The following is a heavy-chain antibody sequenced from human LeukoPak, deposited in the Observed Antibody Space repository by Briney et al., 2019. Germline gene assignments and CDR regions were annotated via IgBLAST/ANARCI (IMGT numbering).Heavy chain of an antibody. CDR2: IYSGGST. Sequence: GGSLRLSCAASGFTVSSNYMSWVRQAPGKGLEWVSVIYSGGSTYYADSVKGRFTISGDNSKNTLYLQMNSLRAEDTAVYYCARDGDGYNWVYVYWGQGTLVTVSS. J-gene: IGHJ4*02. V-gene: IGHV3-66*01. D-gene: IGHD5-24*01. CDR1: GFTVSSNY. CDR3: ARDGDGYNWVYVY.